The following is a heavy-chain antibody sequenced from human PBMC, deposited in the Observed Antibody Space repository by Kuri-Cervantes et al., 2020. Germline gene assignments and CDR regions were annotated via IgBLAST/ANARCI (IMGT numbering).Heavy chain of an antibody. CDR3: SCLYGDFDY. V-gene: IGHV3-48*01. D-gene: IGHD4/OR15-4a*01. J-gene: IGHJ4*02. CDR1: GFTFSSYC. Sequence: GESLKISCAASGFTFSSYCMNWVRQAPGKGLEWVSYISSSSSTIYYADSVKGRFTISRDNAKNSLYLQMNSLRAEDTAVYYCSCLYGDFDYWGQGTLVTVSS. CDR2: ISSSSSTI.